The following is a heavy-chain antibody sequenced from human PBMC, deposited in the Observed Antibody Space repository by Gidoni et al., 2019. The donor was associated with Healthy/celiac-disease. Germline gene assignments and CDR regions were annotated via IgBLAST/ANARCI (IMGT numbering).Heavy chain of an antibody. CDR1: GGTFSSYA. D-gene: IGHD3-10*01. CDR2: LIPIFGTA. Sequence: QVQLVQSGAEVKKPGSSVKVSCKASGGTFSSYAISWVRQAAGQGLEWMGGLIPIFGTANYAQKFQGRVTINADESTSTDYMELSSLRSEDTAVYYCARGPMVRGVIDYYYYGMDVWGQGTTVTVSS. CDR3: ARGPMVRGVIDYYYYGMDV. V-gene: IGHV1-69*01. J-gene: IGHJ6*02.